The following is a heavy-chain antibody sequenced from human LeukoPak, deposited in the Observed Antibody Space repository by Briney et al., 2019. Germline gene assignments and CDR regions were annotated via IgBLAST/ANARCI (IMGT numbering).Heavy chain of an antibody. CDR2: IYSGGST. Sequence: GGSLRLSCAASGFTVSSNYMSWVRQAPGKGLEWVSVIYSGGSTYYADSVKGRFTISRDNSKNTLYLQMNSLRAEDTAEYYCARLASTVTSPLDYWGQGTLVTVSS. V-gene: IGHV3-53*01. J-gene: IGHJ4*02. CDR3: ARLASTVTSPLDY. D-gene: IGHD4-11*01. CDR1: GFTVSSNY.